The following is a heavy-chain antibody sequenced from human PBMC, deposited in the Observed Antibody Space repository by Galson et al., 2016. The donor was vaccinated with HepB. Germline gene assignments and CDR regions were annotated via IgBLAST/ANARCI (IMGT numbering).Heavy chain of an antibody. CDR1: GFTFSDFY. D-gene: IGHD3-9*01. V-gene: IGHV3-11*01. Sequence: SLRLSCAVSGFTFSDFYMGWIRQAPGKGPEWVSHISSSGSMVDYADSVKGRFTVTRENANNSLHLQMSSLRAEDTAVYYCARVHLLTGYYVGYWGQGTLVTVSS. J-gene: IGHJ4*02. CDR2: ISSSGSMV. CDR3: ARVHLLTGYYVGY.